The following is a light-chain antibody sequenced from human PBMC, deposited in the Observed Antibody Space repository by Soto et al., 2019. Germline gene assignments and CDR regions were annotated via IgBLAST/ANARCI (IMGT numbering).Light chain of an antibody. CDR1: SSDVGGYNY. CDR3: CSYTTSKSLVV. CDR2: DVS. V-gene: IGLV2-14*01. Sequence: QSVLTQPASVSGSPGQSITISCTGTSSDVGGYNYISWYQQHPGKAPKLMIYDVSNRPSGVSNRFSGSKSGNTASLTISGLQAVDEADYYCCSYTTSKSLVVFGGGTKLTVL. J-gene: IGLJ3*02.